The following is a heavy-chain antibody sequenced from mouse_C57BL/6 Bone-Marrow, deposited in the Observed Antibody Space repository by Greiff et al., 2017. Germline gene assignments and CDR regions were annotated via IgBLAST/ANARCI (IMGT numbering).Heavy chain of an antibody. CDR2: IDPENGDT. CDR3: TTPIYYDYDLDY. D-gene: IGHD2-4*01. J-gene: IGHJ2*01. Sequence: VQLQQSGAELVRPGASVKLSCTASGFNIQDDYMHWVKQRPEQGLEWIGWIDPENGDTEYASKFQGKATITADTSSNTAYLQLSSLTSEDTAVYYCTTPIYYDYDLDYWGQGTTLTVSS. V-gene: IGHV14-4*01. CDR1: GFNIQDDY.